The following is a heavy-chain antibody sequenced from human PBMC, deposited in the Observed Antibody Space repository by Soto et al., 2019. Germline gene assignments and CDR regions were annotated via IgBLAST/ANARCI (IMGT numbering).Heavy chain of an antibody. J-gene: IGHJ4*02. CDR1: GFTFSSYA. Sequence: PRLSCAASGFTFSSYAMHWVRQAPGKGLEWVAVISYDGSNRYYADSVKGRFTISRDNSKNTLYLQMNSLRAEDTAVYYFARDYAYVYWGQGTLVTVSS. D-gene: IGHD2-21*01. CDR3: ARDYAYVY. V-gene: IGHV3-30-3*01. CDR2: ISYDGSNR.